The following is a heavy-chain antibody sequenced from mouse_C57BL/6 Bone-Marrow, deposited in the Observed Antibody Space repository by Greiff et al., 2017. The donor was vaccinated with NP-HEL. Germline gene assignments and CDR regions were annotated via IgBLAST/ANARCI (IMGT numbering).Heavy chain of an antibody. CDR1: GYTFTEYT. CDR2: FYPGSGSI. CDR3: ARHAALRYPFAY. D-gene: IGHD1-1*01. V-gene: IGHV1-62-2*01. J-gene: IGHJ3*01. Sequence: VQRVESGAELVKPGASVKLSCKASGYTFTEYTIHWVKQRSGQGLEWIGWFYPGSGSIKYNEKFKDKATLTADKSSSTVYMELSRLTSEDSAVYFCARHAALRYPFAYWGQGTLVTVSA.